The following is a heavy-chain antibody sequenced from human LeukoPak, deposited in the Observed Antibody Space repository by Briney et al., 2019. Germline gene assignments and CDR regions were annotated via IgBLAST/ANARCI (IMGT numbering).Heavy chain of an antibody. V-gene: IGHV4-59*08. CDR2: IYYSGST. CDR1: GGSISSYY. CDR3: ARGRTYYYDSSGYLDY. J-gene: IGHJ4*02. D-gene: IGHD3-22*01. Sequence: SETLSLACTVSGGSISSYYWSWIRQPPGKGLEWIGYIYYSGSTNYNPSLKSRVTISVDTSKNQFSLKLSSVTAADTAVYYCARGRTYYYDSSGYLDYWGQGTLVTVSS.